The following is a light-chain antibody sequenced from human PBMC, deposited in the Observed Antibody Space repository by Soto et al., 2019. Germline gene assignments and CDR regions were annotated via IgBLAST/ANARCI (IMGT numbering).Light chain of an antibody. CDR2: DAS. J-gene: IGKJ5*01. Sequence: DIQMTQSPSTLSASVGDRVTITCRASQSISSWLAWYQQKPGKAPKLLIYDASSLESGVPSRFSGGGSGTDFTFTISRLQPEDIATYYCQQYENLPTFGQGTRLE. CDR3: QQYENLPT. V-gene: IGKV1-5*01. CDR1: QSISSW.